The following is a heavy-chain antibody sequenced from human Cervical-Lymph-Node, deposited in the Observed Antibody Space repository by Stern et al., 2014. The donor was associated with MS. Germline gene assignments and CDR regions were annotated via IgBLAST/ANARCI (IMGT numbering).Heavy chain of an antibody. CDR1: GFTFSSYS. J-gene: IGHJ4*02. V-gene: IGHV3-21*01. D-gene: IGHD2-15*01. Sequence: EDQLVESGGGLVKPGGSLRLSCAASGFTFSSYSMNWVRQAPGKGLEWVSSISSSSSYIYYADSVKGRFTISRDNAKNSLYLQMNSLRAEDTAVYYCARDFLGYCSGGSCYPPDYWGQGTLVTVSS. CDR2: ISSSSSYI. CDR3: ARDFLGYCSGGSCYPPDY.